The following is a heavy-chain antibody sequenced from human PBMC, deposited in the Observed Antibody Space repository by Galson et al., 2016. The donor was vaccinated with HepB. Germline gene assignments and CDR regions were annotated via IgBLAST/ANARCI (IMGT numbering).Heavy chain of an antibody. J-gene: IGHJ4*02. D-gene: IGHD3-10*01. CDR1: GFTFDDSA. Sequence: SLRLSCAASGFTFDDSAMHWVRQAPGKGLVWVSGIDWNGGEIGYADSVKGRFTISKDNAMNSLYLQMNNLRTEDTAFYYCAKGTGSFIPYYLDHWGQGILVTVSS. CDR3: AKGTGSFIPYYLDH. V-gene: IGHV3-9*01. CDR2: IDWNGGEI.